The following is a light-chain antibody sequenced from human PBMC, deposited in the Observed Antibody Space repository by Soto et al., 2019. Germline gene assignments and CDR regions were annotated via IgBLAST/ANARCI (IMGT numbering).Light chain of an antibody. Sequence: DIQMTQSPSSLSASVGDRVTITCRASQGMRNDGGWDQQNAGKAPKRLISGASNLQRGVPSRFSGSGSGTEFTLTVSSLQPEDFATYYCLQHNSDPRTFGQGTRLEI. CDR3: LQHNSDPRT. J-gene: IGKJ2*02. CDR2: GAS. V-gene: IGKV1-17*01. CDR1: QGMRND.